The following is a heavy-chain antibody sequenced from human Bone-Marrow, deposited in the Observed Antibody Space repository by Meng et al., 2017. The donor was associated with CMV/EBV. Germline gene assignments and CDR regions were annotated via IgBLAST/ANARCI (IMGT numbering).Heavy chain of an antibody. J-gene: IGHJ5*02. CDR1: GGTFSSYA. D-gene: IGHD3-10*01. Sequence: SVKDSCKASGGTFSSYAISWVREAPGQGLEWMGGIIPILGIANYAQKFQGRVTITADKSTSTAYMELGSLRCEDTAVYYCARSLGVRENWFDPWGQGTLVTVSS. CDR3: ARSLGVRENWFDP. CDR2: IIPILGIA. V-gene: IGHV1-69*10.